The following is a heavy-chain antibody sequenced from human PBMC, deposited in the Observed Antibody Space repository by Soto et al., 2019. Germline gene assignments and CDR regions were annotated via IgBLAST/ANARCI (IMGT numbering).Heavy chain of an antibody. CDR1: GGSFSGYY. Sequence: TLSLTCAVYGGSFSGYYWSWIRQPPGKGLEWIGEINHSGSTNYNPSLKSRVTISEDTSKNQFSLKLSSVTAADTAVYYCARGWSGPTKLDYWGQGTLVTVSS. J-gene: IGHJ4*02. D-gene: IGHD1-1*01. CDR3: ARGWSGPTKLDY. CDR2: INHSGST. V-gene: IGHV4-34*01.